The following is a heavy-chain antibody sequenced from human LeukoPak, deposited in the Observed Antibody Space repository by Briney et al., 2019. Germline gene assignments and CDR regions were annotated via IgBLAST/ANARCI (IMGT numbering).Heavy chain of an antibody. Sequence: GGSLRLSCEASGFTFSTSTVHWVRQALGKGLEWVSYISSSGSTIYYADSVKGRFTISRDNAKNSLYLQMNSLRPEDTAVYYCAKDQSGWLHFFQHWGQGTLVTVSS. J-gene: IGHJ1*01. D-gene: IGHD6-19*01. CDR2: ISSSGSTI. CDR1: GFTFSTST. V-gene: IGHV3-48*04. CDR3: AKDQSGWLHFFQH.